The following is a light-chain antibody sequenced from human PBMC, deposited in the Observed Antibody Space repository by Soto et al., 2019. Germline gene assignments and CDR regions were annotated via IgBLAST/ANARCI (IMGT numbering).Light chain of an antibody. CDR1: SSDVGNYNL. Sequence: QSALTQPASVSGSPGQSITISCTGTSSDVGNYNLVSWYQQHPGKAPKLMIYEGSKRPSGVSNRFSGSKSDNTASLTISGHQAEDEADYYCCSYAGSSTLVFGGGTKLTVL. J-gene: IGLJ2*01. CDR3: CSYAGSSTLV. CDR2: EGS. V-gene: IGLV2-23*01.